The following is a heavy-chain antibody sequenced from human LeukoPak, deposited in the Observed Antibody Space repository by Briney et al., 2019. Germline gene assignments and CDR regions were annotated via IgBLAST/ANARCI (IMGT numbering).Heavy chain of an antibody. D-gene: IGHD2-2*02. J-gene: IGHJ4*02. CDR2: ISYDGSNK. V-gene: IGHV3-30-3*01. CDR1: GFTFSSYA. CDR3: ARDHCTSCYNYFDY. Sequence: GGSLRLSCAASGFTFSSYAVHWVRQAPGKGLEWVAVISYDGSNKYYADSVKGRFTISRDNSKNTLYLQMNSLRAEDTAVYYCARDHCTSCYNYFDYWGQGTLVTLSS.